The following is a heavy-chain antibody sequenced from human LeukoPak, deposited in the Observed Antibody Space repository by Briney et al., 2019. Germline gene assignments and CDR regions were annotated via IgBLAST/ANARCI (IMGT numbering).Heavy chain of an antibody. V-gene: IGHV3-20*01. J-gene: IGHJ3*02. CDR2: ISWNGGST. CDR1: GFTFDDYG. Sequence: PGGSLRLSCEGSGFTFDDYGMSWVRQAPGKGLEWVSGISWNGGSTGYADSVKGRFTISRDNAKNSLYLQMNSLRAEDTAFYQCARDRTMVRGVMGDASDIWGQGTMVTVSS. CDR3: ARDRTMVRGVMGDASDI. D-gene: IGHD3-10*01.